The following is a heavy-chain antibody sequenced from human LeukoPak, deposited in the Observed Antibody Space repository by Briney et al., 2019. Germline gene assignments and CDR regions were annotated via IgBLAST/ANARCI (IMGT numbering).Heavy chain of an antibody. CDR2: FSGRDTVT. Sequence: GGSLRLSCAAFGFTFNIYAMNWVRQAPGKGLEWVSIFSGRDTVTYYADSVKGRFTLSRDNSKNTLNLQMNSLRVEDTAVYYCARVSYYDSSGPDALDIWGQGTLVTVSS. J-gene: IGHJ3*02. V-gene: IGHV3-23*01. D-gene: IGHD3-22*01. CDR1: GFTFNIYA. CDR3: ARVSYYDSSGPDALDI.